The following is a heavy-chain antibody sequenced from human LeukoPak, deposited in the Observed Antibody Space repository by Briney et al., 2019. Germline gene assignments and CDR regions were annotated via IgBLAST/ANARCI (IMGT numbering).Heavy chain of an antibody. J-gene: IGHJ3*02. CDR1: GGSISSSSYY. CDR2: IYYSGST. CDR3: ARLTTMVRGSYAFDI. V-gene: IGHV4-39*07. Sequence: SETLSLTCTVSGGSISSSSYYWGWIRQPPGKGLEWIGSIYYSGSTYYNPSLKSRVTISVDTSKNQFSLKLSSVTAADTAVYYCARLTTMVRGSYAFDIWGHGTMVTVSS. D-gene: IGHD3-10*01.